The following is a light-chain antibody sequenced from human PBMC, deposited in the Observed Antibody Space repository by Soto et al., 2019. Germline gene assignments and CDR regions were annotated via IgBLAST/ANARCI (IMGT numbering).Light chain of an antibody. CDR3: ETWDSNTRV. CDR1: SGNSSYI. CDR2: LEGSGSY. J-gene: IGLJ3*02. Sequence: QLVLTQSSSASASLGSSVKLTCTQSSGNSSYIIAWHQQQPGKAPRYLMKLEGSGSYNKGSGVPDRFSGSSSGADRYLTISNLQFEDEADYYCETWDSNTRVFGGGTKLTVL. V-gene: IGLV4-60*02.